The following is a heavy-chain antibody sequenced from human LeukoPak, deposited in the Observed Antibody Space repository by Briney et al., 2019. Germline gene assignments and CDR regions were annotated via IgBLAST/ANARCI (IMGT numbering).Heavy chain of an antibody. J-gene: IGHJ6*02. CDR3: ARGPSGYDSSYYYGMDV. Sequence: SVKVSCKASGGTFSSYAISWVRQAPGQGLEWMGGIIPIFGTANYAQKFQGKVTITADESTSTAYMELSSLRSEDTTVYYCARGPSGYDSSYYYGMDVWGQGTTVTVSS. CDR1: GGTFSSYA. V-gene: IGHV1-69*13. D-gene: IGHD5-12*01. CDR2: IIPIFGTA.